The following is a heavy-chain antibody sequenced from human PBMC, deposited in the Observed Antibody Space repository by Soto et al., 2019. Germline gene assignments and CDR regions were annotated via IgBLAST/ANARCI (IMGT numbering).Heavy chain of an antibody. D-gene: IGHD6-19*01. CDR2: ISHSGST. Sequence: ASETLSLTCAVYGVSFSGYYWSWIRQAPGKGLEWIGEISHSGSTNYNPSLKSRVTISVDTSKNQFSLKLSSVTAADTAVYYCAAGPLVAVPGKGVPYCTDVWCQGTTDTVSS. CDR1: GVSFSGYY. CDR3: AAGPLVAVPGKGVPYCTDV. V-gene: IGHV4-34*01. J-gene: IGHJ6*02.